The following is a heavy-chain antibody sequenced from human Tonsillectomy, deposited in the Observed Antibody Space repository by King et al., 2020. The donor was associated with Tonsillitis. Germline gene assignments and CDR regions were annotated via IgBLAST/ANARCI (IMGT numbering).Heavy chain of an antibody. J-gene: IGHJ4*02. V-gene: IGHV3-7*01. CDR2: IRPDGRDK. D-gene: IGHD3-16*01. CDR1: GFIFSIYW. CDR3: ARLRGGVTTYDY. Sequence: QLVEAGGCLVQPGGSLRLSCSAAGFIFSIYWMSLGRQCPRVGLEVGASIRPDGRDKYSVDSGKGRLTISRDNFENSLYLQINSLGAEDTVVYYCARLRGGVTTYDYWGQGTLVTVSS.